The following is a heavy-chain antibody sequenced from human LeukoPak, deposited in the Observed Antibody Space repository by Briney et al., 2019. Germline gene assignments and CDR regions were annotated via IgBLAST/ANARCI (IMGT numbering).Heavy chain of an antibody. CDR2: ISSNGGST. V-gene: IGHV3-64*01. CDR3: ARGRYCSSTSCYPFDY. J-gene: IGHJ4*02. D-gene: IGHD2-2*01. Sequence: PGGSLRLSCAASGFTFSSYAMHWVRQAPGKGLEYVSAISSNGGSTYYANSVKGRFTTSRDNSKNTLYPQMGSLRAEDMAVYYCARGRYCSSTSCYPFDYWGQGTLVTVSS. CDR1: GFTFSSYA.